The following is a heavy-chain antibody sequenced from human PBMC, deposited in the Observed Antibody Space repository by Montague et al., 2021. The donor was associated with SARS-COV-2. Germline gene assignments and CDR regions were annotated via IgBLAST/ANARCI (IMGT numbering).Heavy chain of an antibody. CDR3: ARDWGVRTRDGYNYGWFDP. J-gene: IGHJ5*02. V-gene: IGHV4-59*01. CDR2: IYYTGGT. Sequence: SETLSLTCSVSGGSISGYCWSWIRQHPGKGLEWVGYIYYTGGTNYNPSLESRVTMSRDTSKNQFSLRLSSVTPADTAVYYCARDWGVRTRDGYNYGWFDPWGQGTLVTVSS. D-gene: IGHD5-24*01. CDR1: GGSISGYC.